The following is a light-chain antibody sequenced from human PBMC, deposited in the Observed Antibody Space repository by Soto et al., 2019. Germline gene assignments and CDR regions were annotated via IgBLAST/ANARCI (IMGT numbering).Light chain of an antibody. CDR2: EVI. V-gene: IGLV2-8*01. CDR1: ISDVGGYDF. Sequence: QSALTQPPSASGSPGQSVTISCTGAISDVGGYDFVSWYQHHPGKAPKLMIYEVIKRPSGVPDRFSGSKSGNTASLTVSGLQAEDEADYYCSSYAGDNNDVFGTGTKATVL. CDR3: SSYAGDNNDV. J-gene: IGLJ1*01.